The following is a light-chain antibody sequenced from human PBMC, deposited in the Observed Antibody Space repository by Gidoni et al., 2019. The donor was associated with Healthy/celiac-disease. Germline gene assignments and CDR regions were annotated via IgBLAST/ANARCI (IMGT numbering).Light chain of an antibody. CDR3: AAWDDSLSGLRV. CDR2: RNN. CDR1: SSNIGSNY. Sequence: QSVLTQPPSASGTPGPRVTISCYGSSSNIGSNYVYWYQQLPGTAPKLLIYRNNQRPSGVPDRFSGSKSGTSASLAISGRRSEDEADYYCAAWDDSLSGLRVFGGGTKLTVL. J-gene: IGLJ2*01. V-gene: IGLV1-47*01.